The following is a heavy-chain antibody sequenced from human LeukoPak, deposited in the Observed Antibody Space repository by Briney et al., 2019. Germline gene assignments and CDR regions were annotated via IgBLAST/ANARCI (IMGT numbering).Heavy chain of an antibody. Sequence: PGGSLRLSCAASGFTFYDYAMHWVRQAPGKGLEWVSGISWNSGSIGYADSVKGRFTISRDNAKNSLYLQMNSLRAEDTALYYCAKDPEGTPNNWFDPWGQGTLVTVSS. CDR3: AKDPEGTPNNWFDP. J-gene: IGHJ5*02. D-gene: IGHD2-15*01. CDR2: ISWNSGSI. V-gene: IGHV3-9*01. CDR1: GFTFYDYA.